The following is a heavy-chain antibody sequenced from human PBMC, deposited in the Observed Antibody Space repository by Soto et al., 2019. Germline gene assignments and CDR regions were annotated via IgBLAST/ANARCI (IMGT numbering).Heavy chain of an antibody. CDR3: ARDRTRHSYYGMDV. V-gene: IGHV4-61*01. CDR2: IYYSGST. CDR1: GGSVSSGSYY. J-gene: IGHJ6*02. D-gene: IGHD6-6*01. Sequence: QVQLQESGPGLVKPSEILSLTCTVSGGSVSSGSYYWSWIRQPPGKGLEWIGYIYYSGSTNYNPSLKSRVTISVDTSKNQFSLKLSSVTAADTAVYYCARDRTRHSYYGMDVWGQGTTVTVSS.